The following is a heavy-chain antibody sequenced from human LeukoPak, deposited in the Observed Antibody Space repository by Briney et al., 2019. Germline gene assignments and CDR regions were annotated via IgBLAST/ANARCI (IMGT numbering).Heavy chain of an antibody. CDR2: INHSGST. J-gene: IGHJ4*02. CDR3: ARYIVGAVDY. CDR1: GGSFSGHY. D-gene: IGHD1-26*01. V-gene: IGHV4-34*01. Sequence: SSETLSVTCTVYGGSFSGHYWSWIRQPPGKGLEWIGEINHSGSTNYNPSLKSRVTISVDTPKNQFSLKLSSVTAADTAVYYCARYIVGAVDYWGQGTLVTVSS.